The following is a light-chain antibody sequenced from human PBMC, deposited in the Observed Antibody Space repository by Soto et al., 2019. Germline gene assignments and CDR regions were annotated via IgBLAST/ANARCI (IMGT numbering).Light chain of an antibody. CDR2: AAS. CDR3: QQSYSTPSYT. Sequence: DIQLTQSPSFLSASVGDRVTITCRASQGISSYLAWYQQKPGKAPKLLIYAASTLQSGVPSRFSGSGSGTEFTLTISSLQPEDFATYYCQQSYSTPSYTFGQGTKVDIK. V-gene: IGKV1-9*01. CDR1: QGISSY. J-gene: IGKJ2*01.